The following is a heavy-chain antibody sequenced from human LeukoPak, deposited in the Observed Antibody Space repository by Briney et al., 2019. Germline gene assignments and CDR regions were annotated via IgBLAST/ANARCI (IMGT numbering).Heavy chain of an antibody. CDR1: GGSISSYY. CDR2: IYYSDST. V-gene: IGHV4-59*01. Sequence: SETLSLTCTVSGGSISSYYWSWVRQPPEKGLEWIGYIYYSDSTNYNPSLKSRVTISVDTSKNQFSLQLTSVTAADTAVYFCTRGRSNFDYWGQGTVLTVSS. CDR3: TRGRSNFDY. J-gene: IGHJ4*02.